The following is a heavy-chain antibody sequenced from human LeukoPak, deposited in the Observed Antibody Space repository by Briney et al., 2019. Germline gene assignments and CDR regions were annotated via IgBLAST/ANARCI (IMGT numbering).Heavy chain of an antibody. Sequence: GGSLRLSCAASGFIFNNYATNWIRQAPGKGLEWLSYITYNSDTIYYADSVRGRFTVSRDNAKNSIYVQMKNLRADDTAIYYCVRDRAAPDCWGQGTLVTVSS. CDR2: ITYNSDTI. V-gene: IGHV3-48*04. J-gene: IGHJ4*02. D-gene: IGHD3-10*01. CDR3: VRDRAAPDC. CDR1: GFIFNNYA.